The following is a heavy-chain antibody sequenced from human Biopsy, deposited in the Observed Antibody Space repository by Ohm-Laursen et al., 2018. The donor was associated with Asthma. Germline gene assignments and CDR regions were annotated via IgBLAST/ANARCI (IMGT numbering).Heavy chain of an antibody. CDR1: GFTFSSYG. Sequence: SLRLSCAASGFTFSSYGMHWVRQAPGKGLEWVAVISYDGSNKYYADSVKGRSTISRDNSKNTLYLQMNSLRAEDTAVYYCAREGGDYLSGYYYYYGMDVWGQGTTVTVSS. CDR3: AREGGDYLSGYYYYYGMDV. J-gene: IGHJ6*02. V-gene: IGHV3-30*03. CDR2: ISYDGSNK. D-gene: IGHD4-17*01.